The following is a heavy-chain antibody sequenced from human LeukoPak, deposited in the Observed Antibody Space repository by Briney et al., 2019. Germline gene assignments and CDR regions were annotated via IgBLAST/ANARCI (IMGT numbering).Heavy chain of an antibody. Sequence: KPSETLSLTCTVSGGSISSYYWSWIRQPAGEGLEWIGRIYTSGSTNYNPSLKSRVTMSVDTSKNQFSLKLSSVTAADTAVYYCARETRGFWGGYPETNFDYWGQGTLVTVSS. CDR3: ARETRGFWGGYPETNFDY. CDR1: GGSISSYY. D-gene: IGHD3-3*01. J-gene: IGHJ4*02. CDR2: IYTSGST. V-gene: IGHV4-4*07.